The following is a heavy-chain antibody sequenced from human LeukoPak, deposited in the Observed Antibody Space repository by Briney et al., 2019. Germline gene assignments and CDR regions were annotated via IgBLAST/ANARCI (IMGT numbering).Heavy chain of an antibody. CDR1: AASISNSDYY. CDR2: VEFGGAT. CDR3: TSLRSGLDPVFDN. J-gene: IGHJ4*02. D-gene: IGHD1-26*01. V-gene: IGHV4-39*07. Sequence: SGTLSLTCAVSAASISNSDYYWAWIRQPPGKELEWIGSVEFGGATHYNPSVESRLTVSVDTSRNQFSLKLTSVTVADTATYYCTSLRSGLDPVFDNWGQGTPVTVSS.